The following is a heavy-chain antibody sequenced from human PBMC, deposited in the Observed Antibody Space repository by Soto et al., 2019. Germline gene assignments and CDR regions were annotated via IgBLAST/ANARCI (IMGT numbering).Heavy chain of an antibody. D-gene: IGHD6-13*01. J-gene: IGHJ6*02. V-gene: IGHV3-33*01. CDR1: GFTFSSYG. CDR2: IWYDGSNK. CDR3: ARVGASYSSRWYEYYYYGMDV. Sequence: QVQLVESGGGVVQPGRSLRLSCAASGFTFSSYGMHWVRQAPGKGLEWVAVIWYDGSNKYYADSVKGRFTISRDNSKNTLYLQMNSLRAEDTAVYYCARVGASYSSRWYEYYYYGMDVWGQGTTVTVSS.